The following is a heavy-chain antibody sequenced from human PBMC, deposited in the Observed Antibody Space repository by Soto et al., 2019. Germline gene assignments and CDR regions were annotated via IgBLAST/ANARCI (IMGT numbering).Heavy chain of an antibody. CDR1: GGSISSYY. Sequence: QVQLQESGPGLVKPSETLSLTCTVSGGSISSYYWTWIRQPPGKGLEWIGFIYNSGSTHYNPSLRSRVTISVDTSQNQFSLKLWSVTAADTAVYYCASMGYHYGSGSYPLDYWGQGTLVTVSS. V-gene: IGHV4-59*08. J-gene: IGHJ4*02. CDR3: ASMGYHYGSGSYPLDY. D-gene: IGHD3-10*01. CDR2: IYNSGST.